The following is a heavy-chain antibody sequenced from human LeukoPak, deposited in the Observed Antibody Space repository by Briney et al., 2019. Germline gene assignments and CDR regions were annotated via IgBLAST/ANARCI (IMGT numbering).Heavy chain of an antibody. J-gene: IGHJ5*02. CDR3: ARGVPYCSSTSCYTGWFDP. D-gene: IGHD2-2*02. Sequence: GDSLKISCKGSGYSFTSYWIGWVRQMPGKGLEWMGIIYPGDSVTRYSPSFQGQVTISADKSISTAYLQWSSLKASDTAMYYCARGVPYCSSTSCYTGWFDPWGQGTLVTVSS. CDR2: IYPGDSVT. V-gene: IGHV5-51*01. CDR1: GYSFTSYW.